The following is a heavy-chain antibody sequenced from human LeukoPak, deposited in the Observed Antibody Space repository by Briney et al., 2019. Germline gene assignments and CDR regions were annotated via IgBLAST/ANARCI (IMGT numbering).Heavy chain of an antibody. CDR1: DDSITIYY. J-gene: IGHJ6*03. V-gene: IGHV4-59*12. Sequence: SETLSLTCTVSDDSITIYYWSWIRQPPGKGLEWIGYIDHTGITNYNPSLNSRVTISRDTSKNHFSLELSSATAADTAVYYCARVNDGDRYYYYYYMDVWGKGTTVTVSS. CDR2: IDHTGIT. D-gene: IGHD4-17*01. CDR3: ARVNDGDRYYYYYYMDV.